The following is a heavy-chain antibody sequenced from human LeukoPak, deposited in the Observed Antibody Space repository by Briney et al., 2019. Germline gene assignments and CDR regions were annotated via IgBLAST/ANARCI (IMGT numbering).Heavy chain of an antibody. CDR2: INPSGGST. V-gene: IGHV1-46*01. D-gene: IGHD3-22*01. CDR3: ARSHYDSSGYRGAFDI. J-gene: IGHJ3*02. Sequence: ASVTVSFTASGYTFTSYYMHWVRQAPGQGLEWMGIINPSGGSTSYAQKFQGRVTMTRDTSTSTVYMELSSLRSEDTAVYYCARSHYDSSGYRGAFDIWGQGTMVTVSS. CDR1: GYTFTSYY.